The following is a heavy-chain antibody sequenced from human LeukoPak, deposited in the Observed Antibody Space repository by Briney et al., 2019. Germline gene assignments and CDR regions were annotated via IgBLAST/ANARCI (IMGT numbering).Heavy chain of an antibody. CDR3: AKDRIVEWLLSSHVYYFDY. D-gene: IGHD3-3*01. J-gene: IGHJ4*02. CDR2: IYSGGTT. Sequence: GGSLRLSCAASGFSVSSNYVSWVRQAPGKGLEWVSVIYSGGTTYYADSIKGRFTISRDNSKNTLYLQMNSLRAEDTAVYYCAKDRIVEWLLSSHVYYFDYWGQGTLVTVSS. CDR1: GFSVSSNY. V-gene: IGHV3-53*01.